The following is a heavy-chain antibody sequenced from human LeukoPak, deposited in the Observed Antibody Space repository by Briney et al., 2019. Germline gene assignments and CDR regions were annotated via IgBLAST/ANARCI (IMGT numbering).Heavy chain of an antibody. V-gene: IGHV3-9*01. CDR1: GFTFDDYA. CDR2: ISWNSGSI. CDR3: AKFRGPNYYDSSGYYYFDY. D-gene: IGHD3-22*01. Sequence: GRSLRLSCAASGFTFDDYAMRWVRQAPGKGLEWVSGISWNSGSIGYADSVKGRFTISRDNAKNSLYLQMNSLRAEDTALYYCAKFRGPNYYDSSGYYYFDYWGQGTLVTVSS. J-gene: IGHJ4*02.